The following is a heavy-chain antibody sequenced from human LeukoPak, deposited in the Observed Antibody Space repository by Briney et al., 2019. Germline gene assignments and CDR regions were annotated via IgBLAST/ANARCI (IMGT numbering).Heavy chain of an antibody. CDR1: GFTFSSYG. V-gene: IGHV3-21*06. J-gene: IGHJ4*02. CDR2: ISGSGDDI. Sequence: SGGSLRLSCAASGFTFSSYGMSWVRQAPGKGLEWVSSISGSGDDIYYADSVKGRFTVSRDNSKNSLYLQMKRLRAEDTALYYCARRGYHDYSGFDYWGQGTLVTVSS. D-gene: IGHD1-26*01. CDR3: ARRGYHDYSGFDY.